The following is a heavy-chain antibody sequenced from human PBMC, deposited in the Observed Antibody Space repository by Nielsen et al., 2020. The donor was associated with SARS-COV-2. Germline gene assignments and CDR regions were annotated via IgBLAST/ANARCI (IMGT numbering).Heavy chain of an antibody. CDR2: ISGSGGST. Sequence: GGSLRLSCAASGFTFSRYAMSWVRQAPGKGLEWVSGISGSGGSTYYADSVKGRFTISRDNFKNTVNLQMNSLRAEDTAVYYCAKDPVGPTTKVWFDPWGQGTLVTVSS. D-gene: IGHD1-26*01. CDR1: GFTFSRYA. J-gene: IGHJ5*02. V-gene: IGHV3-23*01. CDR3: AKDPVGPTTKVWFDP.